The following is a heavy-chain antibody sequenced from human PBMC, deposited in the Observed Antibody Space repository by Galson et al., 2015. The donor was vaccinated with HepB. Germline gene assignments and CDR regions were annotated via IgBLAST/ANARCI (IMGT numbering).Heavy chain of an antibody. CDR1: GYTLTELS. CDR2: FDPEDGET. Sequence: SVKVSCKVSGYTLTELSMHWVRQAPGKGLEWMGGFDPEDGETIYAQKFQGRVTMTEDTSTDTAYMELSSLRSEDTAVYYCATSITIFGVVRNLWYFDYWGQGTLVTVSS. V-gene: IGHV1-24*01. CDR3: ATSITIFGVVRNLWYFDY. J-gene: IGHJ4*02. D-gene: IGHD3-3*01.